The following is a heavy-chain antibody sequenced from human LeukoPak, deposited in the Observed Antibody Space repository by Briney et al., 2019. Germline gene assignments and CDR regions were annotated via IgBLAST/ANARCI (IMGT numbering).Heavy chain of an antibody. D-gene: IGHD3-22*01. J-gene: IGHJ1*01. CDR2: ISSSGSTI. CDR3: ARVLSADSPGFQH. V-gene: IGHV3-11*04. CDR1: GFTFSDYY. Sequence: PGGSLRLSCAASGFTFSDYYMSWIRQAPGKGLEWVSYISSSGSTIYYADSVKGRFTISRDNAKNTLYLQMSSLRAEDTAVYYCARVLSADSPGFQHWGQGTLVTVSS.